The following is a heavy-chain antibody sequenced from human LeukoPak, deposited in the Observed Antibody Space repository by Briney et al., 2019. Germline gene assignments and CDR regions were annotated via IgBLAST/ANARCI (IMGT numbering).Heavy chain of an antibody. Sequence: PGGSLGLSCAASGFTFSSYAMSWVRQAPGKGLEWVSAISGSGGSTYYADSVKGRFTISRDNSKNTLYLQMNSLRAEDTAVYYCAKGGLRPSYGDYERYFDYWGLGTLVTVSS. V-gene: IGHV3-23*01. D-gene: IGHD4-17*01. CDR3: AKGGLRPSYGDYERYFDY. CDR2: ISGSGGST. J-gene: IGHJ4*02. CDR1: GFTFSSYA.